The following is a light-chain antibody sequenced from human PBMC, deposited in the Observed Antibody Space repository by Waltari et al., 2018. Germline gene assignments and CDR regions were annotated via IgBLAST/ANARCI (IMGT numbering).Light chain of an antibody. J-gene: IGLJ3*02. V-gene: IGLV2-14*01. CDR1: SSDVGFYNY. CDR2: DVS. CDR3: NSYAGSSSWV. Sequence: QSALTQPASVSGSPGQSITLSFTGTSSDVGFYNYVSWYQQHPGKAPKLMIYDVSERPSGVSNRFSGSKSGNTASLTISGLQAEDEADYYCNSYAGSSSWVFGGGTKLTVL.